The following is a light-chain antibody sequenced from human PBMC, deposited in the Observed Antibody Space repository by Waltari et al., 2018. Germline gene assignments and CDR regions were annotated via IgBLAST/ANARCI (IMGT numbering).Light chain of an antibody. Sequence: DIVMTQSPDSLAVSLGERATMNCKSSQSILYSSYNYKNYLAWYQHKPGQSPRLVIYWAATRASGVRDRCSGSGSGTDFTLTISSLQAEDVAVYYCQQYYSTPFAFGPGTKVDVK. V-gene: IGKV4-1*01. CDR2: WAA. CDR3: QQYYSTPFA. CDR1: QSILYSSYNYKNY. J-gene: IGKJ3*01.